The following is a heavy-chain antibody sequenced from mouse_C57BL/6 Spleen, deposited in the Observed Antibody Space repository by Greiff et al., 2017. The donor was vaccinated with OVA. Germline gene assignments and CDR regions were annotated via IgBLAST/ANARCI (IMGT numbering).Heavy chain of an antibody. D-gene: IGHD1-3*01. J-gene: IGHJ1*03. Sequence: QVQLQQSGAELARPGASVKLSCKASGYTFTSYGISWVKQRTGQGLEWIGEIYPRSGNTYYNEKFKGKATLTADKSSSTAYMELRSLTSEDSAVYFCARKWDWYFDVWGTGTTVTVSS. CDR1: GYTFTSYG. CDR2: IYPRSGNT. CDR3: ARKWDWYFDV. V-gene: IGHV1-81*01.